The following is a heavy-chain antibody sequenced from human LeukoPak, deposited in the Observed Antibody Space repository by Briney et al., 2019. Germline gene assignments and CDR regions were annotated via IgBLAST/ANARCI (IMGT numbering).Heavy chain of an antibody. D-gene: IGHD3-10*01. J-gene: IGHJ2*01. CDR1: XXTFSSYD. Sequence: QPGGSXRXXXXXXXXTFSSYDMHWVRQATGKGLEWVSAIGTAGDTYYPGSGKGRFTISRENAKNSLDLQMNSLRAGETAVYYCGGGGDIIGFGEPTYFDLWGRGTLVTVSS. CDR3: GGGGDIIGFGEPTYFDL. V-gene: IGHV3-13*01. CDR2: IGTAGDT.